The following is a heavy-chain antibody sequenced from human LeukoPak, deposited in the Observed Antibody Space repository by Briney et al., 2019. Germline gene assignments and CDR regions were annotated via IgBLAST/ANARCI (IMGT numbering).Heavy chain of an antibody. CDR3: ARESGYSYGYNFDY. J-gene: IGHJ4*02. Sequence: QPGRSLRLSCAASGSTFSSYAMHWVRQAPGKGLEWVAVISYDGSNKYYADSVKGRFTISRDNSKNTLYLQMNSLRAEDTAVYYCARESGYSYGYNFDYWGQGTLVTVSS. V-gene: IGHV3-30*04. CDR1: GSTFSSYA. CDR2: ISYDGSNK. D-gene: IGHD5-18*01.